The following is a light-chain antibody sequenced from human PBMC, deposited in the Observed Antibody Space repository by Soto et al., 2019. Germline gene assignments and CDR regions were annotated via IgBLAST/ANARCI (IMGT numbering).Light chain of an antibody. Sequence: DIVLTQSPATLSLSPGERATLSCRASQSVSSYLAWYQQKPGQAPRLLIYDASNRATGIPARFSGSGSGTDFTLTISSLEPEDFAIYYCQQRGSWPPITFGQGTRLEIK. CDR3: QQRGSWPPIT. J-gene: IGKJ5*01. V-gene: IGKV3-11*01. CDR2: DAS. CDR1: QSVSSY.